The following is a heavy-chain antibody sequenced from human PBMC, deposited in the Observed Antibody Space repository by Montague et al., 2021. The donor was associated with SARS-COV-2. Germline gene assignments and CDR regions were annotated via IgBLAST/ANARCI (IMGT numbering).Heavy chain of an antibody. Sequence: TLSLTCTVSGGSISSDDYYWSWIRQPPGKAPEWLALIYWDDDTRYSPPLKSRLTVTKGTSKNQVVLTLTNMDTVDTATYFCAHIRRMYYFDDWGQGTLVTVSS. D-gene: IGHD2/OR15-2a*01. CDR3: AHIRRMYYFDD. J-gene: IGHJ4*02. V-gene: IGHV2-5*08. CDR2: IYWDDDT. CDR1: GGSISSDDYY.